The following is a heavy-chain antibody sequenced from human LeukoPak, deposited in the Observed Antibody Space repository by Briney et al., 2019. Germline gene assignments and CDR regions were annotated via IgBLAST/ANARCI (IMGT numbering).Heavy chain of an antibody. V-gene: IGHV1-69*04. CDR2: IIPILGIA. CDR3: ARDPRGGYSSSSGYFDY. Sequence: RASVKVSCKASGGTFSSYAISWVRQAPGQGLEWMGRIIPILGIANYAQKFQGRVTITTDESTSTAYMELSSLRSEDTAVYYCARDPRGGYSSSSGYFDYWGQGTLVTVSS. D-gene: IGHD6-6*01. CDR1: GGTFSSYA. J-gene: IGHJ4*02.